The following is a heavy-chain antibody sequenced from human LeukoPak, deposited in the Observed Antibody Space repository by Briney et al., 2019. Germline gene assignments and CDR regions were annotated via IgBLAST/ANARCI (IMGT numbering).Heavy chain of an antibody. V-gene: IGHV4-34*01. CDR3: ARSLNRQQLVVFDY. CDR1: GGSSSGYY. J-gene: IGHJ4*02. Sequence: SETLSLTCAVYGGSSSGYYWSWIRQPPGKGLEWIGEINHSGSTNYNPSLKSRVTISVDTSKNQFSLKLSSVTAADTAVYYCARSLNRQQLVVFDYWGQGTLVTVSS. D-gene: IGHD6-13*01. CDR2: INHSGST.